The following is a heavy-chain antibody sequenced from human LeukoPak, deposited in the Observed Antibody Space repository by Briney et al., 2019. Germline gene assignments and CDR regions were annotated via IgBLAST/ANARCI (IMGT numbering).Heavy chain of an antibody. CDR2: INHSGST. CDR1: GGSFSGYY. V-gene: IGHV4-34*01. J-gene: IGHJ3*02. Sequence: PSETLSLTCAVYGGSFSGYYWSWIRQPPGKGLEWIGEINHSGSTNYNPSLKSRVTISVDTSKNQFSLKLSSVTVADTAVYYCARGGYCSSTSCLRRAFDIWGQGTMVTVSS. D-gene: IGHD2-2*01. CDR3: ARGGYCSSTSCLRRAFDI.